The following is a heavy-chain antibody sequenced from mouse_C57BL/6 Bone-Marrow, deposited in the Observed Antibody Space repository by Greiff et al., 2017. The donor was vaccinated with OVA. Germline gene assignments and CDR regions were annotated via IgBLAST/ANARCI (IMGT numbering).Heavy chain of an antibody. CDR3: ARGGYSNRDD. D-gene: IGHD2-5*01. CDR2: IDPSDSYT. J-gene: IGHJ2*01. Sequence: VQLQQPGAELVKPGASVKLSCKASGYTFTSYWMQWVKQRPGQGLEWIGEIDPSDSYTNYNQKFKGKATLTVDTSSSTAYMQRSSLTSEDSAVYYCARGGYSNRDDWGQGTTLTVSS. V-gene: IGHV1-50*01. CDR1: GYTFTSYW.